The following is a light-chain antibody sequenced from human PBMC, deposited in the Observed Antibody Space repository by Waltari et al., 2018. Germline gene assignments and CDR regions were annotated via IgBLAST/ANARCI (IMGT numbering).Light chain of an antibody. V-gene: IGKV2-28*01. CDR2: LGS. CDR1: QSLPHSNGYNY. J-gene: IGKJ4*01. CDR3: MQALQTVT. Sequence: DLVMTQPPLSLPVTPGEPASIHCTSSQSLPHSNGYNYSDWYLQKPGQSPQLLIYLGSNRASGVPDRFSGSGSGTDFTLKISRVEAEDVGVYYCMQALQTVTFGGGTKVEIK.